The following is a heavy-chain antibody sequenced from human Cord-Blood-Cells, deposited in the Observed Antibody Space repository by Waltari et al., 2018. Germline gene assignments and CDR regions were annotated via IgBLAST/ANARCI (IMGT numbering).Heavy chain of an antibody. CDR2: IWHYGSNK. J-gene: IGHJ4*02. CDR1: SYG. D-gene: IGHD2-2*01. V-gene: IGHV3-33*01. CDR3: ARDREGGDIVVVPAAPDY. Sequence: SYGMHWVRPAPGKGLEWVAVIWHYGSNKYYADSVKGRFTISRDNSKNTLYLQMNSLRAEDTAVYYCARDREGGDIVVVPAAPDYWGQGTLVTVSS.